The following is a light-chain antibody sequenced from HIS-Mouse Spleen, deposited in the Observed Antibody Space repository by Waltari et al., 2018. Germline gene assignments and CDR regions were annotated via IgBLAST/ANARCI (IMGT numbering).Light chain of an antibody. Sequence: QSALTQPPSVSGSPGQSVTISCTGTSSDVGSYNRVSWYQQPPGTAPKLMIYEVSNRPSRVPDRFSGSKSGNPASLTISGLQAEDEADYYCSSYTSSSTVFGTGTKVTVL. CDR2: EVS. CDR1: SSDVGSYNR. CDR3: SSYTSSSTV. V-gene: IGLV2-18*02. J-gene: IGLJ1*01.